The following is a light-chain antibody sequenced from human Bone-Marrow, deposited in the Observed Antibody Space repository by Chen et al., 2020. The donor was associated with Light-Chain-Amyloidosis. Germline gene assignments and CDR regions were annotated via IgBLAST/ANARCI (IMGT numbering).Light chain of an antibody. CDR2: DVS. J-gene: IGLJ3*02. CDR1: SSDVGGYNY. V-gene: IGLV2-14*03. Sequence: QSALTQPASVSGSPGQSITISCTGTSSDVGGYNYVPWYQQHPGTAPKLVIFDVSYRPSGISNRFSGSKSGNTASLTISGLQAEDEADYYCSSYTRSSTWLFGGGTRLTVL. CDR3: SSYTRSSTWL.